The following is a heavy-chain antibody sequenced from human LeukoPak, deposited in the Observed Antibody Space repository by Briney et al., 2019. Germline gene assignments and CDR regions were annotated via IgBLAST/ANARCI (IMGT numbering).Heavy chain of an antibody. CDR2: ISYDGSNK. CDR1: GFTFSIYG. Sequence: GGSLRLSCAASGFTFSIYGMHWVRQAPGKGLEWVAVISYDGSNKYYADSVKGRFPISRHNSKNTLCWQMNSLRAEDTAVYYCAKGSDYYGSGSYFNFAYWGQGTLVTVPS. D-gene: IGHD3-10*01. V-gene: IGHV3-30*18. CDR3: AKGSDYYGSGSYFNFAY. J-gene: IGHJ4*02.